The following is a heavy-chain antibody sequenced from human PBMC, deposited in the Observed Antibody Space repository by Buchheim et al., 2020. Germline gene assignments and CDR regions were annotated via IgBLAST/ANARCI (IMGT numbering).Heavy chain of an antibody. CDR1: GFTFSTYS. Sequence: QVQLVESGGGVVQPGRSLRLSCAASGFTFSTYSMHWVRQAPGKGLEWVAVISYDGRDTYYADSVQGRFTVSRDNIRNLLYLQMHSLRVEDTAVYYCARDQYFGSGSYYTFDFWGQGTL. CDR2: ISYDGRDT. D-gene: IGHD3-10*01. V-gene: IGHV3-30-3*01. J-gene: IGHJ4*02. CDR3: ARDQYFGSGSYYTFDF.